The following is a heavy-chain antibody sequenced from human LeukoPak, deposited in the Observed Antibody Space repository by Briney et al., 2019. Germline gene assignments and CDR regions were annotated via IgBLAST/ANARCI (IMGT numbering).Heavy chain of an antibody. CDR1: GFTFSNYW. CDR3: ARDRDGRGYYYYGMAV. J-gene: IGHJ6*02. Sequence: GGSLRLSCAASGFTFSNYWMTWVRQAPGKGLEWVANIKQDGIEKYYVDSVKGRFTISRDNAKNSLYLQMNSLRAEDTAVYYCARDRDGRGYYYYGMAVWGQGTTVTVSS. V-gene: IGHV3-7*04. CDR2: IKQDGIEK. D-gene: IGHD3-10*01.